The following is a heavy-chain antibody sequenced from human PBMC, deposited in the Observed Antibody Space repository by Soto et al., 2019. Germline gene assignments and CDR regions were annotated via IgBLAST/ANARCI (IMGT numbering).Heavy chain of an antibody. CDR1: GDGVSSNSAA. CDR2: TYYRSKWYN. J-gene: IGHJ6*03. Sequence: SQTLSLTCAISGDGVSSNSAAWNWIRQSPSRGLEWLGRTYYRSKWYNDYAVSVKSRITINPDTSKNQFSLQLNSVTPEDTAVYYCARVGGWSRDYHYFMAVCGPGTTVTVSS. V-gene: IGHV6-1*01. D-gene: IGHD6-19*01. CDR3: ARVGGWSRDYHYFMAV.